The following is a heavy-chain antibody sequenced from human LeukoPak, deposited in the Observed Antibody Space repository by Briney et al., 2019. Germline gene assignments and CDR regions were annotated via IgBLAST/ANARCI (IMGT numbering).Heavy chain of an antibody. CDR3: ARDYLRDYYDSSGPFSN. J-gene: IGHJ4*02. Sequence: PSETLSLTCTVSGGSISSYYWSWIRQPAGKGLEWIGRIYTSGSPNYTPSLKSRVTMSVDTSKNQFSLKLSSVTAADTAVYYCARDYLRDYYDSSGPFSNWGQGTLVTVSS. D-gene: IGHD3-22*01. CDR2: IYTSGSP. V-gene: IGHV4-4*07. CDR1: GGSISSYY.